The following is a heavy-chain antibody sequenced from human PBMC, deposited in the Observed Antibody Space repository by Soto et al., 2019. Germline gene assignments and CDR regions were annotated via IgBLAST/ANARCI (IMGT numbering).Heavy chain of an antibody. Sequence: GGSLRLSCSASGFNFAAYTMSWVRLTPGKGLEWVGFIRRIAYGGTTDYAASVKGRFTISRDDSRKIVYLQMSRLKIEDTAVYYCSRSLAIDFDSWGQGTLVTVSS. V-gene: IGHV3-49*04. CDR1: GFNFAAYT. J-gene: IGHJ4*02. CDR3: SRSLAIDFDS. CDR2: IRRIAYGGTT.